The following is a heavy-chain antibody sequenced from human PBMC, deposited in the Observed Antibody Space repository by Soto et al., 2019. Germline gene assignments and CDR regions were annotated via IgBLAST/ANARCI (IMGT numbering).Heavy chain of an antibody. D-gene: IGHD6-19*01. V-gene: IGHV1-3*01. CDR3: ARDQSGIGWYVDWFDP. J-gene: IGHJ5*02. CDR1: GYTFNSHA. Sequence: ASVKVSCKASGYTFNSHAIHWMRQAPGQRLEWMGWINAGNGNTYYSEKFKGRVSLTRDTVATTVYMELTSLTSEDTGVYYCARDQSGIGWYVDWFDPWGQGTLVTVSS. CDR2: INAGNGNT.